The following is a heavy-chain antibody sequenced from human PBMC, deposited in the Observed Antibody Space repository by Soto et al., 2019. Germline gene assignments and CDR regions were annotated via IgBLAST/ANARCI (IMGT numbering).Heavy chain of an antibody. CDR1: GYTFTSYY. Sequence: ASVKVSCKASGYTFTSYYMHWVRQAPGQGLEWMGIINPGGSSTSYAQKFRGRVTMTRDTSTSTVYMELSNLRSEDTAVYYCARQHTTSPSYYYMDVWGKGTTVTVSS. J-gene: IGHJ6*03. CDR2: INPGGSST. D-gene: IGHD1-26*01. V-gene: IGHV1-46*03. CDR3: ARQHTTSPSYYYMDV.